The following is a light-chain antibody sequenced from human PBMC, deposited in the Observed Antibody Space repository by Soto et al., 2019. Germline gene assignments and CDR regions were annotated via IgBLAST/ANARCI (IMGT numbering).Light chain of an antibody. Sequence: IVVKQSPSTLSVSPGDSATLSCRAIQSVSNNLAWYHQKPGQAPRVLIYGASIRATGVPARFSGSGSGAEFTLTISSLQSEDFALFYCQQYYNWPLTFGQGTKVDVK. CDR2: GAS. J-gene: IGKJ1*01. CDR1: QSVSNN. CDR3: QQYYNWPLT. V-gene: IGKV3-15*01.